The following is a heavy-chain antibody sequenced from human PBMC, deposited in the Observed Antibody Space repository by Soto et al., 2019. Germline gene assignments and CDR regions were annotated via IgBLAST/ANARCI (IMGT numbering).Heavy chain of an antibody. Sequence: ASVKVSCKASGYTFTSYDINWVRQATGQGLEWMGWMNPNSGNTGYAQKFQGRVTMTRNTSISTAYMELSSLRAEDTAVYYCARFGAATVAFDVWGQGTMVTVSS. D-gene: IGHD6-25*01. CDR3: ARFGAATVAFDV. CDR1: GYTFTSYD. V-gene: IGHV1-8*01. CDR2: MNPNSGNT. J-gene: IGHJ3*01.